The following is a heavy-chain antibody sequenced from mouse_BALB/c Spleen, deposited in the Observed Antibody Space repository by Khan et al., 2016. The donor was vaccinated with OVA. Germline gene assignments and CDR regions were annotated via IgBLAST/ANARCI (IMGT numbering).Heavy chain of an antibody. CDR3: KRDDCFVGDAMDY. CDR2: IYPGNVNT. V-gene: IGHV1S56*01. Sequence: QVRLQQSGPELVKPGASVRISCKASGYAFTTYYIHWVKQRPGQGLEWIGWIYPGNVNTKYNEKFKGKATLTADKSSSTVYMQLISLNSEDFAVYFCKRDDCFVGDAMDYWGQGTSVTVSS. D-gene: IGHD2-4*01. J-gene: IGHJ4*01. CDR1: GYAFTTYY.